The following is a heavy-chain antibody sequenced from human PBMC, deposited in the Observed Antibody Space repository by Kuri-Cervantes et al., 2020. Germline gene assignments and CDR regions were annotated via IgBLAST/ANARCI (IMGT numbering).Heavy chain of an antibody. CDR3: ARVGLWWAMVRGVIYDY. J-gene: IGHJ4*02. CDR2: IYTSGIT. D-gene: IGHD3-10*01. CDR1: GGSISSYY. V-gene: IGHV4-4*07. Sequence: SETLSLTCTVSGGSISSYYWSWIRQPAGKGLEWIGRIYTSGITNYNPSLTSRVTMSLDTSKNQFSLKLSSVTAADTAVYYCARVGLWWAMVRGVIYDYWGQATLVTVSS.